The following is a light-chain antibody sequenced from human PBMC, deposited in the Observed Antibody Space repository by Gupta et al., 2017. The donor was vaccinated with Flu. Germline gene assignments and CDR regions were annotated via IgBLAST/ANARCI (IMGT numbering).Light chain of an antibody. Sequence: QSVLTQLPSVSAAPGQTVTISCSGSSSNIGNNYISWFQQLPGTAPKLLIYENNKRPSGIPDRFSGSKSGTSATLGITGLQTGDEADYYCGTWDSSLSAYVFGTGTKVTVL. CDR2: ENN. V-gene: IGLV1-51*02. CDR1: SSNIGNNY. J-gene: IGLJ1*01. CDR3: GTWDSSLSAYV.